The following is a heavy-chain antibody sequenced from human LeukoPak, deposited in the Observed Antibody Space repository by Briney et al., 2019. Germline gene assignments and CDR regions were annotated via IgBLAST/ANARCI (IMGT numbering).Heavy chain of an antibody. D-gene: IGHD3-22*01. J-gene: IGHJ4*02. V-gene: IGHV1-2*02. Sequence: WASVKVSCKASGYTFTGYYMHWVRQAPGQGLEWMGWINPNSGGTNYAQKFQGRVTMTRDTSISTAYMELSRLRSDDTAVYYCARADRTYDSSGYYYAARGSRGNYWGQGTLVTVSS. CDR2: INPNSGGT. CDR1: GYTFTGYY. CDR3: ARADRTYDSSGYYYAARGSRGNY.